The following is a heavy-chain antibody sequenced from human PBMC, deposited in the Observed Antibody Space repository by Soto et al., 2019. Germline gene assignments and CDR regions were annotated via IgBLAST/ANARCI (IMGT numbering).Heavy chain of an antibody. CDR3: ARHSRGRDGYFLWELDL. J-gene: IGHJ5*02. CDR2: IYYSGST. CDR1: GGSISSGGYY. D-gene: IGHD5-12*01. V-gene: IGHV4-31*03. Sequence: PSETLSLTCTVSGGSISSGGYYWSWIRQHPGKGLEWIGYIYYSGSTYYNPSLKSRVTISVDTAKNQFSLDLRSLSAADTAVYYCARHSRGRDGYFLWELDLWGQGSGVTVSS.